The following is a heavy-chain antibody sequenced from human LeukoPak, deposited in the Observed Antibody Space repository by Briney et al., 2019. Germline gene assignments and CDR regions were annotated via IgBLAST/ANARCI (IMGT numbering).Heavy chain of an antibody. CDR1: GGSISSRDYY. V-gene: IGHV4-39*01. Sequence: SETLSLTCSVSGGSISSRDYYWGWLRQSPGKGLEWIGGIFYSGNTDYNPSLKSRLTISVDTSRNHFSLKLNSVSAADTAVYYCARQTGSGLFSLPGGQGTLVTVSS. D-gene: IGHD3-10*01. CDR2: IFYSGNT. J-gene: IGHJ4*02. CDR3: ARQTGSGLFSLP.